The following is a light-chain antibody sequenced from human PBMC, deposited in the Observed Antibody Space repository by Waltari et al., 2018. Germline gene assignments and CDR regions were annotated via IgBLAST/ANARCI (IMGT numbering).Light chain of an antibody. J-gene: IGKJ4*01. CDR3: QQNYRTPT. Sequence: DVQVLQPPSSLSASVGDRVTITCRTSQDIDRYLIWYQQKPGNAPKLLIYAASYLQSGVPSRFSGSGSGTDFSLTISSLQPEDFAVYYCQQNYRTPTFGGGTKVEVK. CDR1: QDIDRY. V-gene: IGKV1-39*01. CDR2: AAS.